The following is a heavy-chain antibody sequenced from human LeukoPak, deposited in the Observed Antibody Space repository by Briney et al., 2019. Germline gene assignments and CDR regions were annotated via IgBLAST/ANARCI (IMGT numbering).Heavy chain of an antibody. CDR3: ARDLGSYGWGNHFDY. CDR2: ISYDGSYN. V-gene: IGHV3-30-3*01. D-gene: IGHD3-16*01. Sequence: PGRSLRLSCAASGFTFSDHAMHWVRQAPGKGLEWLGVISYDGSYNHYADSVKGRFTVSRDNSKNTVYLHMNSLKPEDTAVYYCARDLGSYGWGNHFDYWGQGTLVTVSS. CDR1: GFTFSDHA. J-gene: IGHJ4*02.